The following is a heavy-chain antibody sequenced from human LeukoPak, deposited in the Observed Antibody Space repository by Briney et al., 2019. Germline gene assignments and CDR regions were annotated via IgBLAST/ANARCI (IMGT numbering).Heavy chain of an antibody. CDR2: ISAYNGNT. J-gene: IGHJ3*02. Sequence: ASVNVSFKASGYTFTNYGISWVRQPPGQGLEWMGGISAYNGNTNYAQNVQVRVTMTTDTSTSTAYMELRSLRSDDTAVYYCARDGSPGDNNFDIWGQGTMVTVSS. V-gene: IGHV1-18*04. CDR3: ARDGSPGDNNFDI. D-gene: IGHD2-15*01. CDR1: GYTFTNYG.